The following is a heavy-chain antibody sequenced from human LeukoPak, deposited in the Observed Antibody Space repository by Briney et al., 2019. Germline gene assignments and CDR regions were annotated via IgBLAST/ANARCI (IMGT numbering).Heavy chain of an antibody. V-gene: IGHV4-34*01. CDR1: GGSFSGYY. CDR2: INHVEST. CDR3: GRVVLTYSRGFYSYYMDV. J-gene: IGHJ6*03. D-gene: IGHD6-13*01. Sequence: SETLSLTCAVYGGSFSGYYWSWIRQAPGKGLEWIGEINHVESTYYNPPLKSRLTTSVDTSKNQFSLNLTSVTAADTAVYYCGRVVLTYSRGFYSYYMDVWGKGTTVTVSS.